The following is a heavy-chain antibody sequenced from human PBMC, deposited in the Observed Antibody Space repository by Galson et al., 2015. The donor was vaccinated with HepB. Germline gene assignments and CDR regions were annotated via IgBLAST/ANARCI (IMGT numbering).Heavy chain of an antibody. D-gene: IGHD3-22*01. V-gene: IGHV3-30*04. CDR1: GFTFSSYA. CDR2: ISYDGSNK. Sequence: SLRLSCAASGFTFSSYAMHWVRQAPGKGLEWVAVISYDGSNKYYADSVKGRFTISRDNSKNTLYLQMNSLRAEDTAVYYCARGITMIVGYWGQGTLVTVSS. CDR3: ARGITMIVGY. J-gene: IGHJ4*02.